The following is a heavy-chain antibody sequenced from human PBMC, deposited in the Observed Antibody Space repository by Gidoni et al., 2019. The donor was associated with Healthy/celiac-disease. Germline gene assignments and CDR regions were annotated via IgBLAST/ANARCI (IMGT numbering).Heavy chain of an antibody. J-gene: IGHJ6*02. CDR3: TRPRGRYYYYGMDV. V-gene: IGHV3-15*01. Sequence: EVQLVESGGGLVKPGGSLRLSCAASGFTFSNAWMSWVRQAPGKGLEWVGRIKSKTDGGTTDYAAPVKGRFTISRDDSKNTLYLQMNSLKTEDTAVYYCTRPRGRYYYYGMDVWGQGTTVTVSS. D-gene: IGHD3-16*01. CDR1: GFTFSNAW. CDR2: IKSKTDGGTT.